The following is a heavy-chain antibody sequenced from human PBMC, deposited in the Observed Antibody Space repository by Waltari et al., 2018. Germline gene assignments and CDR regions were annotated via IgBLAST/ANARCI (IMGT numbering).Heavy chain of an antibody. Sequence: QVQLVQSGAEVKKPGASVKVSCKASGNTITGYYMHWWRQAPGKGLEWMGWINPNSGGTNYAKKFQGRVTMTRDTSISTAYMELSRLRSDDTAVYYCARAPGRHSSGNWGQGTLVTVSS. V-gene: IGHV1-2*02. D-gene: IGHD6-19*01. J-gene: IGHJ4*02. CDR3: ARAPGRHSSGN. CDR2: INPNSGGT. CDR1: GNTITGYY.